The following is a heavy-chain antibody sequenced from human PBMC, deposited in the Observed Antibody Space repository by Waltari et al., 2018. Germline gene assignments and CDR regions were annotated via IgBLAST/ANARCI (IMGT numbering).Heavy chain of an antibody. V-gene: IGHV4-39*07. CDR3: ARGGPYYYDSSGSVYFDY. CDR1: GGSISSSSYY. Sequence: QLQLQESGPGLVKPSETLSLTCTVSGGSISSSSYYWGWIRQPPGRGLEWIGSIYYSGSTYYNPAPKSRVTISVDTSKNQFSLKLGSVTAADTAVYYCARGGPYYYDSSGSVYFDYWGQGTLVTVSS. D-gene: IGHD3-22*01. CDR2: IYYSGST. J-gene: IGHJ4*02.